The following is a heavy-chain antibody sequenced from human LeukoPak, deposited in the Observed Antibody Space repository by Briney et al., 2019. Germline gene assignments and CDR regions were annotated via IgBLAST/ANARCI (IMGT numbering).Heavy chain of an antibody. CDR2: IYPGDSDI. V-gene: IGHV5-51*01. CDR1: GYSSTSYW. Sequence: GESLKISCKAAGYSSTSYWIGWGRQMPGKGLEWMGSIYPGDSDIRYSPSFQGQVTISADKSISTAYLQWSSLKASDTAMYYCARLISSSWYSRRNDAFDIWGQGTMVTVSS. J-gene: IGHJ3*02. D-gene: IGHD6-13*01. CDR3: ARLISSSWYSRRNDAFDI.